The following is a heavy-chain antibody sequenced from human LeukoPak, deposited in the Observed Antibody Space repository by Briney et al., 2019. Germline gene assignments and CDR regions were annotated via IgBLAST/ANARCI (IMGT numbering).Heavy chain of an antibody. Sequence: SQTLSLTCAISGDSVSSTDAGRNWFRQSPSGGLQWLGRTYYRSKWHYEYATSVRSRITINPDTSENQFSLHLTSVTPDDTAVYYCARDVAFDVWGQGTWSPSLQ. CDR1: GDSVSSTDAG. CDR3: ARDVAFDV. V-gene: IGHV6-1*01. J-gene: IGHJ3*01. CDR2: TYYRSKWHY.